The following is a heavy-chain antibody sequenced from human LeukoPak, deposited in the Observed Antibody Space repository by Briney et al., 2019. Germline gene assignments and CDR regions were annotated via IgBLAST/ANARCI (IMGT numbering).Heavy chain of an antibody. CDR2: FCYSGST. CDR1: GGSISSHY. Sequence: SETLSLTCTVSGGSISSHYWSGIPQPPGKGLEWRSYFCYSGSTNYSPALKGRGTMAVDTSKPQFSLKLRSVTAADTAAYYCARAGGGASMALDLDYWGQGALVTVSS. J-gene: IGHJ4*02. D-gene: IGHD6-6*01. CDR3: ARAGGGASMALDLDY. V-gene: IGHV4-59*11.